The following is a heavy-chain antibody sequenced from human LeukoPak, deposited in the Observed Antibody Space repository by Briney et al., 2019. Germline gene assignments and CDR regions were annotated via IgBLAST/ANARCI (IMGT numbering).Heavy chain of an antibody. J-gene: IGHJ6*03. CDR3: AREREYSSPGDYYYYYMDV. CDR1: GYTFTGYY. D-gene: IGHD6-6*01. V-gene: IGHV1-2*02. Sequence: ASVKVSCKASGYTFTGYYMHWVGQAPGQGLDGMGWINPNSGGTNYAQKFQGRVTMTRDTSISTAYMELSRLRSDDTAVYYCAREREYSSPGDYYYYYMDVWGKGTTVTVSS. CDR2: INPNSGGT.